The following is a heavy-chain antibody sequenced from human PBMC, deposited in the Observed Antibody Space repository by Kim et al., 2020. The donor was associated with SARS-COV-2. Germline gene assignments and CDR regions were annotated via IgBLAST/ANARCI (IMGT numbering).Heavy chain of an antibody. CDR3: AKVFRWSSSTHDAFDI. J-gene: IGHJ3*02. CDR1: GFNFNSYA. Sequence: GGSLRLSCAASGFNFNSYAMAWVRQAPGKGLEWVSSISGGGDTTYYADSAKGRFTISRDNPKKTLFLQVNSLRGEDTAMYFCAKVFRWSSSTHDAFDIWGQGTMVVVSS. CDR2: ISGGGDTT. D-gene: IGHD6-6*01. V-gene: IGHV3-23*01.